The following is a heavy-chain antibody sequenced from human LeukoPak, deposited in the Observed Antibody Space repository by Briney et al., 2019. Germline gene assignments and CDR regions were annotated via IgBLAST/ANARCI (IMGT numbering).Heavy chain of an antibody. Sequence: GGSLRLSCAASGFTFSSYGMHWVRQPPGKGLEWVSSIPSGGEIHYADSVRGRFTISRDNSKSTLSLQMNSLRAEDTAIYYCATYRQVLLPFESWGQGTLVTVSS. CDR1: GFTFSSYG. CDR2: IPSGGEI. CDR3: ATYRQVLLPFES. V-gene: IGHV3-NL1*01. J-gene: IGHJ4*02. D-gene: IGHD2-8*02.